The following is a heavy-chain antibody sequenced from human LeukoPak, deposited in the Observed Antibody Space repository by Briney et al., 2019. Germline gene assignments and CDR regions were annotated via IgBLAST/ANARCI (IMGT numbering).Heavy chain of an antibody. CDR2: IIPIFGTA. D-gene: IGHD6-19*01. J-gene: IGHJ3*02. V-gene: IGHV1-69*06. CDR1: GGTFSSYA. Sequence: ASVKVSFKASGGTFSSYAISWVRQAPGQGLEWMGGIIPIFGTANYAQKFQGRVTITADKSTSTAYMELSSLRSEDTAVYYCARDRLSSGWYEGAFDIWGQGTMVTVSS. CDR3: ARDRLSSGWYEGAFDI.